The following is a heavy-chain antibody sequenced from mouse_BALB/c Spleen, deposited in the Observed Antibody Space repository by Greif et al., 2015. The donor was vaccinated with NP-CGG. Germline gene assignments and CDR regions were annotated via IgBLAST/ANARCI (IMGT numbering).Heavy chain of an antibody. J-gene: IGHJ2*01. Sequence: QVQLQQSGPGLGAPSQSLSITCTVSGFSLTSYGVHWVRQPPGKGLEWLGVIWAGGSTNYNSALMSRLSISKENSKSQVFLKMNSLRTDDTAMYYCARTVTLTGGDYWGQGTTLTGSS. V-gene: IGHV2-9*02. CDR1: GFSLTSYG. CDR2: IWAGGST. D-gene: IGHD2-13*01. CDR3: ARTVTLTGGDY.